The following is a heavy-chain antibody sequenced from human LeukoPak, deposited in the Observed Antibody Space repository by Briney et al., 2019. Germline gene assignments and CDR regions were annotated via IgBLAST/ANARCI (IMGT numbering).Heavy chain of an antibody. V-gene: IGHV3-30*04. D-gene: IGHD3-9*01. CDR2: ISYDGSNK. CDR1: GFTFSSYA. Sequence: GGSLRLSCAASGFTFSSYAMHWVRQAPGEGLEWVAVISYDGSNKYYADSVKGRFTISRDNSKNTLYLQMNSLRAEDTAVYYCARQFSYDILTGPHSWGQGTLVTVSS. J-gene: IGHJ4*02. CDR3: ARQFSYDILTGPHS.